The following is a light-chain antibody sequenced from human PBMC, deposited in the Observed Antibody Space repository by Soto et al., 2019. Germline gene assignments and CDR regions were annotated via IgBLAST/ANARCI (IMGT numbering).Light chain of an antibody. J-gene: IGKJ1*01. CDR3: QQYGSSPWT. CDR1: QSVSSSY. V-gene: IGKV3-20*01. CDR2: GAS. Sequence: EIVLTQSPGTLSLSAGERATLSCRASQSVSSSYLAWYQQKPGQAPRLLIYGASSRATGIPDRFSGSGSGTDFTLTISRLDPEDFAVYYCQQYGSSPWTFGQGTKVDMK.